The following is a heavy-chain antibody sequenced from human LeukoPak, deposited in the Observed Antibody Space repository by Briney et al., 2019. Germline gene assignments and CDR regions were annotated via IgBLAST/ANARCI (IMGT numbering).Heavy chain of an antibody. Sequence: ASVKVSCKASGGTFSSYAISWVRQAPGQGLEWMGRIIPIFGIANYAQKFQGRVTITADKSTSTAYMELSSLRSEDTAVYYCARALGSGGYSGYDAFDIWGQGTMVTVSS. D-gene: IGHD1-26*01. CDR1: GGTFSSYA. J-gene: IGHJ3*02. CDR3: ARALGSGGYSGYDAFDI. CDR2: IIPIFGIA. V-gene: IGHV1-69*04.